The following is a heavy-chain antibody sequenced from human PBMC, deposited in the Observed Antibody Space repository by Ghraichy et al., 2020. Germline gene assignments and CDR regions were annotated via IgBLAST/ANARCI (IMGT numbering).Heavy chain of an antibody. V-gene: IGHV3-11*01. CDR2: ISSSASIT. CDR3: ARENYELLSHYYGMDV. Sequence: GGSLRLSCAASGFTFSDYYMSWIRQAPGGGLEWVAYISSSASITYFADSVKGRFSISRDNAKNSLFLQMNSLRAEDTAVYYCARENYELLSHYYGMDVRGQGTTVIVSS. CDR1: GFTFSDYY. J-gene: IGHJ6*02. D-gene: IGHD2-2*01.